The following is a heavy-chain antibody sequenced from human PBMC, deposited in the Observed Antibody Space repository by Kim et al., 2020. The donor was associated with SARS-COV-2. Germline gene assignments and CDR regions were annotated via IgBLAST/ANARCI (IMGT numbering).Heavy chain of an antibody. V-gene: IGHV1-46*01. CDR3: ARDEGITMVRGVMGVFDP. D-gene: IGHD3-10*01. Sequence: QGRVTMTRDTSTSTVYMELSSLRSEDTAVYYCARDEGITMVRGVMGVFDPWGQGTLVTVSS. J-gene: IGHJ5*02.